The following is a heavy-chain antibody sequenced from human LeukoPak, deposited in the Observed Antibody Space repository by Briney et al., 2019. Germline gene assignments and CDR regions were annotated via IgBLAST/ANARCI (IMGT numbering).Heavy chain of an antibody. CDR2: ISGSGGST. Sequence: GGSLRLSCAASGFTFSDYYMSWVRQAPGKGLEWVSAISGSGGSTYYADSVKGRFTISRDNSKNTLYLQMNSLRAEDTAVYYCAKESGSYSSGFDYWGQGTLVTVSS. V-gene: IGHV3-23*01. CDR1: GFTFSDYY. D-gene: IGHD1-26*01. J-gene: IGHJ4*02. CDR3: AKESGSYSSGFDY.